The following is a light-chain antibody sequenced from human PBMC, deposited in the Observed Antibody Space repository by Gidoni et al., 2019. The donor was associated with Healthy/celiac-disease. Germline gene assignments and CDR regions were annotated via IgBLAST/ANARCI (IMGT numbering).Light chain of an antibody. CDR2: GAS. CDR1: QSVSSN. J-gene: IGKJ5*01. Sequence: IVMTQSPATLSVSPGERATITCRASQSVSSNLACYQQKPGQAPRLLIYGASTRATGIPARFSGSGSGTEFTLTISSLQSEDFAVYYCQQYNNWPLTFGQGTRLEIK. CDR3: QQYNNWPLT. V-gene: IGKV3-15*01.